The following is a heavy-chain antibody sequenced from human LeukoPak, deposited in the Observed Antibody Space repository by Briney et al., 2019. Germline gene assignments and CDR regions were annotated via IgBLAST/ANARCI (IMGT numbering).Heavy chain of an antibody. CDR1: NGSLSGYY. D-gene: IGHD3-10*01. CDR2: INNSGVT. V-gene: IGHV4-34*01. Sequence: PSETLSLTCAVHNGSLSGYYWTWIRQAPGKGLEWIGEINNSGVTYYNPSLKSRVTISRDTSKIQFSLQLKSVSAADTAVYYCARGGTTQYYGSGTSPWGQGTLVIVSS. CDR3: ARGGTTQYYGSGTSP. J-gene: IGHJ5*02.